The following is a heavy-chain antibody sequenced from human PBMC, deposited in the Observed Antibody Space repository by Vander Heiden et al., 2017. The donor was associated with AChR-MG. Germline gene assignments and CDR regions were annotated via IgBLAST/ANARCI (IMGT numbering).Heavy chain of an antibody. CDR2: IYWDDDK. CDR3: AHRRRWLLFDY. D-gene: IGHD2-15*01. Sequence: QITLKESGPTLVKPPQTLTLPCTFSGFSPSTSGVGVGWIRQPPGKALEWLALIYWDDDKRYSPSLKSRLTITKDTSKNQVVLTMTNMDPVDTATYYCAHRRRWLLFDYWGQGTLVTVSS. CDR1: GFSPSTSGVG. J-gene: IGHJ4*02. V-gene: IGHV2-5*02.